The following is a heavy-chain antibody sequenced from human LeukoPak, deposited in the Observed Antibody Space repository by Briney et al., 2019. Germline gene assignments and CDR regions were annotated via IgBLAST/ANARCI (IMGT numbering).Heavy chain of an antibody. CDR2: ISGSGDST. D-gene: IGHD6-13*01. J-gene: IGHJ4*02. CDR3: AKEGGSSWSRPYDY. V-gene: IGHV3-23*01. CDR1: GFTFSSYA. Sequence: PGGSLRLSCAASGFTFSSYAMSWVRQAPGKGLEWVSAISGSGDSTYYADSVKGRFTISRDNSKNTLYLQMNSLRAEDTAVFYCAKEGGSSWSRPYDYWGQGTLVTVS.